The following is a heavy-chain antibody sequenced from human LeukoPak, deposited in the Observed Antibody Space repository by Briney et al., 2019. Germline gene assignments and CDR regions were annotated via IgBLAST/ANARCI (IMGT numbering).Heavy chain of an antibody. CDR3: ARDQDSSSSVYYYGMDV. D-gene: IGHD6-6*01. J-gene: IGHJ6*02. CDR2: IYSGGST. V-gene: IGHV3-53*01. CDR1: GFTVSSNY. Sequence: GGSLRLSCAASGFTVSSNYMSWVRQAPGKGLEWVSVIYSGGSTYYADSVKGRFTISRDNSKNTLYLQMNSLRAEDTAVYYCARDQDSSSSVYYYGMDVWGQGTAVTVSS.